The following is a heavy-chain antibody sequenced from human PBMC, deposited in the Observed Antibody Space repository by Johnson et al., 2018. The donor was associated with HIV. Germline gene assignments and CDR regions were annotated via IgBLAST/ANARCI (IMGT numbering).Heavy chain of an antibody. Sequence: QVQLVESGGGVVQPGGSLRLSCVASGFTFSRFGMHWVRQAPGKGLEWVAFIWYDGSDKYYADSVKGRFTISRDNSKNTLYLQMNSLRAEDTAVYYCAKDRYIKGASTGFDIWGQGTMVTVSS. CDR3: AKDRYIKGASTGFDI. CDR1: GFTFSRFG. V-gene: IGHV3-30*02. CDR2: IWYDGSDK. J-gene: IGHJ3*02. D-gene: IGHD1-26*01.